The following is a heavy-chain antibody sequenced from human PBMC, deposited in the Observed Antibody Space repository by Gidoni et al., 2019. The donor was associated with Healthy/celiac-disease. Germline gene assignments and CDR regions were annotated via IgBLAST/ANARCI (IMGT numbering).Heavy chain of an antibody. Sequence: EVQLLESGGGLVQPGGSLRLSCAASGFTFSSYAMSWVRRAPGKGLGWVSAISGSGGSTYYADSVKGRFTISRDNSKNTLYLQMNSLRAEDTAVYYCAKDGPHPGYYDSSGIDYWGQGTLVTVSS. CDR3: AKDGPHPGYYDSSGIDY. CDR2: ISGSGGST. D-gene: IGHD3-22*01. CDR1: GFTFSSYA. V-gene: IGHV3-23*01. J-gene: IGHJ4*02.